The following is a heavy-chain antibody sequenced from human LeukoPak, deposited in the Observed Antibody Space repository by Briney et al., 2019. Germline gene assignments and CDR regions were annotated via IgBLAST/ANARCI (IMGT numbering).Heavy chain of an antibody. J-gene: IGHJ3*02. CDR3: AKGLLWFGEPDTAFDI. CDR1: GFTFSSYA. CDR2: ISGSGGST. V-gene: IGHV3-23*01. Sequence: GGSLRLSCAASGFTFSSYAMSWVRQAPGKGLEWGSAISGSGGSTCYADSVKGRFTISRDNSKNTLYLQMNSLRAEDTAVYYCAKGLLWFGEPDTAFDIWGQGTMVTVSS. D-gene: IGHD3-10*01.